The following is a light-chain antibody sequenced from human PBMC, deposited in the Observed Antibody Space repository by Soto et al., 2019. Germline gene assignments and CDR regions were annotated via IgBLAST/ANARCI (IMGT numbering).Light chain of an antibody. CDR1: QNINSW. J-gene: IGKJ1*01. Sequence: DIQMTQSPSTLSASVGDRVTIICRASQNINSWVAWYQQKPGKAPKALIYDASSLESGVPSRFSGSGSGTYFTLTIRSLQPDDFATYYFQQYDSYSPRTFGRGTKVEIK. CDR3: QQYDSYSPRT. CDR2: DAS. V-gene: IGKV1-5*02.